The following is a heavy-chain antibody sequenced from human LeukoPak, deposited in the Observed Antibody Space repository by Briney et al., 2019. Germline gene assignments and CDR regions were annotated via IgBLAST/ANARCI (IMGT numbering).Heavy chain of an antibody. J-gene: IGHJ4*02. CDR2: INHNAEMV. CDR1: GFPFSSYV. Sequence: GGSLRLSCEASGFPFSSYVMSWVRQAPGKGLEWIAYINHNAEMVFYPDFVKGRFTISRDNAKNSLYLQMNALRDEDTAIYYCARDHDWAFDLWGQGTLVTVSS. CDR3: ARDHDWAFDL. V-gene: IGHV3-48*02. D-gene: IGHD3-9*01.